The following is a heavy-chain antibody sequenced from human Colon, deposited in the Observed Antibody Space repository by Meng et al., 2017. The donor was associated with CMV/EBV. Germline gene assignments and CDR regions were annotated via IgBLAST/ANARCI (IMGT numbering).Heavy chain of an antibody. J-gene: IGHJ3*02. CDR1: GFTFSAYA. D-gene: IGHD1-1*01. CDR2: TSFDGRDK. Sequence: GGSLRLSCVASGFTFSAYAMHWVRQAPGKGLEWVAVTSFDGRDKFYADSVKGRFSISRDNSKRTLYLEMSSLRVEDTAVYFCARARLKQLNYSFDIWGQGTLVTVSS. CDR3: ARARLKQLNYSFDI. V-gene: IGHV3-30*04.